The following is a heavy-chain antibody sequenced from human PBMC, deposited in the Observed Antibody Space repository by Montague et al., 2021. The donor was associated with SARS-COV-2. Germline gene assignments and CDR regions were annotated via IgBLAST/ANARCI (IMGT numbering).Heavy chain of an antibody. CDR2: INHRGTS. CDR3: ARGRQHFNMIVVVMTGGEYYFDY. CDR1: GGSFSDYF. D-gene: IGHD3-22*01. V-gene: IGHV4-34*01. J-gene: IGHJ4*02. Sequence: SETLSLTCAVYGGSFSDYFWTWIRQPPGKGLEWIGEINHRGTSNYNPSLKSRVSISVDTSKNQFSLYLGSVTVADTAVYYCARGRQHFNMIVVVMTGGEYYFDYWGQGTLVTVSS.